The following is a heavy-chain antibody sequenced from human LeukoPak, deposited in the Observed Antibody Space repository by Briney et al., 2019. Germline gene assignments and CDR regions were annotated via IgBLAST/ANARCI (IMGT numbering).Heavy chain of an antibody. CDR2: ISFHENIK. V-gene: IGHV3-30*18. J-gene: IGHJ4*02. CDR1: GFTFSNYG. Sequence: GGSLRLSCAASGFTFSNYGMHWVPQSPGKGREWVAVISFHENIKYKAGSVTGRSPISRDNSKNAVYLQMNGLRPEDTAMYYCANDKAAALTGPVRAEFDHWGQGTLVTVSS. D-gene: IGHD6-13*01. CDR3: ANDKAAALTGPVRAEFDH.